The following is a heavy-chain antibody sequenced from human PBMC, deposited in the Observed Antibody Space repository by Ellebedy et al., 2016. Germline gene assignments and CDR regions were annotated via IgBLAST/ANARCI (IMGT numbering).Heavy chain of an antibody. CDR1: GGSISSYY. CDR2: FSFSGST. CDR3: ARQHFGDYVDY. D-gene: IGHD4-17*01. J-gene: IGHJ4*02. Sequence: SETLSLTCIVSGGSISSYYWSWIRQPPGKGLEWIGYFSFSGSTNYNRSLKSRVTISVDTSKNQFSLKLSSVTAADTAVYFCARQHFGDYVDYWGQGILVTVSS. V-gene: IGHV4-59*08.